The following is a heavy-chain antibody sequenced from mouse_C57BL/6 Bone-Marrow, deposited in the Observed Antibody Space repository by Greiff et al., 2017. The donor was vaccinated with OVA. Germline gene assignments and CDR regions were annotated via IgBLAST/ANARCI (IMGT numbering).Heavy chain of an antibody. V-gene: IGHV2-6*01. CDR2: IWGVGST. CDR1: GFSLTSYG. D-gene: IGHD4-1*01. Sequence: VMLVESGPGLVAPSQSLSITCTVSGFSLTSYGVDWVRQSPGKGLEWLGVIWGVGSTNYNSALKSRLSISKDNSKSQVFLKMNSLQTEDTAMYYWASGGGWDVRFADWGKGTLVTVSA. CDR3: ASGGGWDVRFAD. J-gene: IGHJ3*01.